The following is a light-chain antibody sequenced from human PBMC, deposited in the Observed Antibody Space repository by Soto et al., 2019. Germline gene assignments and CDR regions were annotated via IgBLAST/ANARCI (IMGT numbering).Light chain of an antibody. V-gene: IGKV1-5*01. CDR2: DAS. CDR1: QTISSW. J-gene: IGKJ1*01. CDR3: QPYNSFSGT. Sequence: DIQISQSASTVSASVGDRVTITCRASQTISSWLAWYQQKPGKAPKLLIYDASSLESGVPSRFSGRGSGTQFTLTISSLQPDDFATYYCQPYNSFSGTFGPGTKVDIK.